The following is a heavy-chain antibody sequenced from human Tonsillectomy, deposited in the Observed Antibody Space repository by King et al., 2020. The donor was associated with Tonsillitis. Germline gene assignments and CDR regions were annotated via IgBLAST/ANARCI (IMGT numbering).Heavy chain of an antibody. CDR1: GFIFSSYG. V-gene: IGHV3-30*02. J-gene: IGHJ4*02. CDR3: AIGGEIAVLDY. D-gene: IGHD6-19*01. CDR2: IRYDGGNK. Sequence: VQLVESGGGVVQPGGSLRLSCAASGFIFSSYGMYWVRQAPGKGLEWVAFIRYDGGNKNYADSVKGRFTISRDNSKNTLYLQMNSLRAEDTAVYYCAIGGEIAVLDYWGQGTLVTVSS.